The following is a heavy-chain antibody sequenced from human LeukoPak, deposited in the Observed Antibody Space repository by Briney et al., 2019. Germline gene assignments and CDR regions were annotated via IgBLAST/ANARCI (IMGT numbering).Heavy chain of an antibody. J-gene: IGHJ6*02. CDR2: ISSSSYI. CDR3: ARDRDPYCSSTSCYSGAYGMDV. V-gene: IGHV3-21*01. CDR1: GFTFSSYS. D-gene: IGHD2-2*01. Sequence: GGSLRLSCAASGFTFSSYSMNWVRQAPGKGLEWVSSISSSSYIYYADSVKGRFTISRDNAKNSLYLQMNSLRAEDTAVYYCARDRDPYCSSTSCYSGAYGMDVWGQGTTVTVSS.